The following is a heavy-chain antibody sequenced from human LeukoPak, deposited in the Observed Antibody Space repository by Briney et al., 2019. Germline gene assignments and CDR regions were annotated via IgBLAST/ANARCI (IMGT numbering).Heavy chain of an antibody. Sequence: GGSLRLSCAASGFTFSSYSMNWVRQAPGKGLEWVSSISSSSSYIYYADSVKGRFTISRHNSKNTLYLQMNSLRAEDTAVYYCARDNVSGSSNYYYYGMDVWGQGTTVTVSS. V-gene: IGHV3-21*04. CDR2: ISSSSSYI. CDR1: GFTFSSYS. J-gene: IGHJ6*02. CDR3: ARDNVSGSSNYYYYGMDV. D-gene: IGHD2-2*01.